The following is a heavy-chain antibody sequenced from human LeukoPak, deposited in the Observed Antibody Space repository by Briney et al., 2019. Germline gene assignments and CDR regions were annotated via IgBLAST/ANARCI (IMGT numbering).Heavy chain of an antibody. CDR2: ISSNGGST. D-gene: IGHD6-19*01. J-gene: IGHJ4*02. V-gene: IGHV3-64D*06. CDR1: GFSFSYYS. CDR3: VKIGSGWYFDY. Sequence: GGSLRLSCSVYGFSFSYYSMHWVRQAPGKGREYVSSISSNGGSTYYADSVKARFTISRNNSKNTLYLQMSSLRAEDTAVYYCVKIGSGWYFDYWGQGTLVTVSS.